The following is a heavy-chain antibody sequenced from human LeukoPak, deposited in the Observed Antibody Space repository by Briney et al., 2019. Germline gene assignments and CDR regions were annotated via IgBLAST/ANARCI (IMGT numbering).Heavy chain of an antibody. V-gene: IGHV3-23*01. J-gene: IGHJ4*02. CDR1: GFTFSSYA. CDR2: VSAGGHYT. CDR3: AKDVPANYYDTTGYYFDS. Sequence: GGSLRLSCAASGFTFSSYAMNWVRQAPGEGLERVASVSAGGHYTFYSVSVKGRFSVSRDNSRDTLDLHMSRVWAKNTAIYFCAKDVPANYYDTTGYYFDSWGQGTLVTVSS. D-gene: IGHD3-22*01.